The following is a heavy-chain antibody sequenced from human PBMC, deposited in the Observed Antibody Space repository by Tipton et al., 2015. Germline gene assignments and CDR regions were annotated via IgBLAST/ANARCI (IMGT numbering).Heavy chain of an antibody. D-gene: IGHD2-15*01. CDR3: ARATGYCSGDSCGSSSFSSFDY. CDR2: IYHSGSA. CDR1: GGPVSSGSYY. V-gene: IGHV4-61*01. Sequence: TLSLTCTVSGGPVSSGSYYWSWIRQPPGKGLEWIGFIYHSGSATYNPTLKSRVTISVDTSKNQLSLKLRSVTATDTAVYYCARATGYCSGDSCGSSSFSSFDYWGQGTLVAVSS. J-gene: IGHJ4*02.